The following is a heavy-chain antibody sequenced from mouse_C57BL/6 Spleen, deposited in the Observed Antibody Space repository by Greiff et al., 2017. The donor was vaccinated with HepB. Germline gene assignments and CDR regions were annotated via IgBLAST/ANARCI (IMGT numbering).Heavy chain of an antibody. CDR2: INPNYGTT. CDR3: ARMETAQATGAMDY. V-gene: IGHV1-39*01. J-gene: IGHJ4*01. CDR1: GYSFTDYN. Sequence: VQLQQSGPELVKPGASVKISCKASGYSFTDYNMNWVKQSNGKSLEWIGVINPNYGTTSYNQKFKGKATLTVDQSSSTAYMQLNSLTSEDSAVYYGARMETAQATGAMDYWGQGTSVTVSS. D-gene: IGHD3-2*02.